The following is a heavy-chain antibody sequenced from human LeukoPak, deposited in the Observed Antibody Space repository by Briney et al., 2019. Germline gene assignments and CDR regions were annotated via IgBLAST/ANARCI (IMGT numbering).Heavy chain of an antibody. V-gene: IGHV3-20*04. CDR1: GFTFDDYA. D-gene: IGHD3-10*01. CDR3: ARDSPTYYYASGSYSPFDY. J-gene: IGHJ4*02. CDR2: INWNGGST. Sequence: GGSLRLSCAASGFTFDDYAMRWVRQAPGKGLEWVSGINWNGGSTGYADSVKGRFTISRDNAKNSLYLQMNSLRAEDTALYYCARDSPTYYYASGSYSPFDYWGQGTLVTVSS.